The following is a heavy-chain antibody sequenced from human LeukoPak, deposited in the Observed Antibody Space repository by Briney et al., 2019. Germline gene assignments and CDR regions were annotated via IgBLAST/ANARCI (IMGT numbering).Heavy chain of an antibody. Sequence: QTGGSLRLSCAASGFTFSSYEMNWVRQAPGKGLEWVSYISSSGSTIYYADSVKGRFTISRDNAKNSLYLQMNSLRAEDTALYYCAKDVVAVARTMANPDYWGQGTLVTVSS. CDR1: GFTFSSYE. CDR2: ISSSGSTI. V-gene: IGHV3-48*03. D-gene: IGHD6-19*01. CDR3: AKDVVAVARTMANPDY. J-gene: IGHJ4*02.